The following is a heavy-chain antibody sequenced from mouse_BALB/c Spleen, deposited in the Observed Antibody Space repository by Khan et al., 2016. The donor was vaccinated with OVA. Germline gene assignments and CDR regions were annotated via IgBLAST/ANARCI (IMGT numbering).Heavy chain of an antibody. D-gene: IGHD2-4*01. CDR1: GFSLTSYG. CDR3: ARNADYDAGLAY. CDR2: IWRVGST. J-gene: IGHJ3*01. Sequence: QMQLQQSGPGLVQPSPSLSITCTVSGFSLTSYGVHWVRQSPGKGLEWLGVIWRVGSTDYNAAFISRLTISKDNSNSQAFFIMNSIQTTDTTIFYCARNADYDAGLAYWGQGTLVTVSA. V-gene: IGHV2-4-1*01.